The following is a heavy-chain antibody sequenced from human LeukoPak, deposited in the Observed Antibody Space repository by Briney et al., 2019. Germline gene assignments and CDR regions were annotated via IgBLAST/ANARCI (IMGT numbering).Heavy chain of an antibody. V-gene: IGHV3-66*02. CDR1: GFIVSSNY. CDR3: GRDVVVSGWGNCLDT. Sequence: GGSLRLSCAVSGFIVSSNYMSWVRQAPGKGLEWVSVIYSDANTYYADSVRGRFTISRDNAKNTLFLQMNSLGTEDTAVYYCGRDVVVSGWGNCLDTWGQGTLVTVSS. D-gene: IGHD6-19*01. CDR2: IYSDANT. J-gene: IGHJ5*02.